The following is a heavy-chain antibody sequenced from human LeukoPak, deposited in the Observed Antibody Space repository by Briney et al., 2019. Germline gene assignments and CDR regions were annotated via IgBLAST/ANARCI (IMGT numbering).Heavy chain of an antibody. Sequence: GGSLRHSCAASGFTFCSYAMHCGRQAPGKGLEWVAVISYDGSNKYYADSVKGRFTISRDNSKNTLYLQMNSLRAEDTAVYYCARANGGPSDYWGQGTLVTVSS. V-gene: IGHV3-30-3*01. CDR2: ISYDGSNK. J-gene: IGHJ4*02. CDR3: ARANGGPSDY. CDR1: GFTFCSYA. D-gene: IGHD4-23*01.